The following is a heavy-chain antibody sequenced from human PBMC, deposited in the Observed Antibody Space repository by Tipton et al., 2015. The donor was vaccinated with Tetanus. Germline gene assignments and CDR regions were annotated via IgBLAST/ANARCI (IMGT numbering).Heavy chain of an antibody. D-gene: IGHD5-24*01. CDR1: GGSFSGNY. J-gene: IGHJ4*02. V-gene: IGHV4-34*01. CDR2: INHRGGT. CDR3: ARGRDGYNYPFDY. Sequence: TLSLTCGVSGGSFSGNYWSWVRQAPGKGLEWIGEINHRGGTMYNPSLKSRVTISGDTSKNQFSLNLNSVTAADTAVYYCARGRDGYNYPFDYWGQGTLVIASS.